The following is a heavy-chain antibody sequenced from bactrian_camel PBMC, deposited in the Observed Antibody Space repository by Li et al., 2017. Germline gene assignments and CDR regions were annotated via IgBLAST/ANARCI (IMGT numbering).Heavy chain of an antibody. CDR2: IVSDGMVLRHGT. CDR3: VRDGGSWDLLH. CDR1: GFTFSRSG. D-gene: IGHD6*01. V-gene: IGHV3S7*01. Sequence: HVQLVESGGGLVQPGGSLRLSCVASGFTFSRSGMSWVRQAPGKGLEWVSLIVSDGMVLRHGTDTRYAGSVKGRFTISRDNAKNTVHLQMNSLKPEDTAVYYCVRDGGSWDLLHWGQGTQVTVS. J-gene: IGHJ4*01.